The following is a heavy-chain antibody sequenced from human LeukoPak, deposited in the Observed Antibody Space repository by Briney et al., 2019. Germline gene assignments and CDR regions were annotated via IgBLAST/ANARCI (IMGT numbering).Heavy chain of an antibody. CDR3: ARGDYDYVWGSYRSRPTDY. CDR2: IIPILGIA. J-gene: IGHJ4*02. Sequence: GASVKVSCKASGGTLSSYAISWVRQAPGQGLEWMGRIIPILGIANYAQKFQGRVTITADKSTSTAYMELSSLRSEDTAVYYCARGDYDYVWGSYRSRPTDYWGQGTLVTVSS. CDR1: GGTLSSYA. D-gene: IGHD3-16*02. V-gene: IGHV1-69*04.